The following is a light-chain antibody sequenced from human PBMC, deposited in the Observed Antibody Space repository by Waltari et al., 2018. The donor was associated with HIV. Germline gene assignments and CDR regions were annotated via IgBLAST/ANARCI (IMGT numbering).Light chain of an antibody. CDR2: GAS. J-gene: IGKJ3*01. V-gene: IGKV1-9*01. CDR1: PGIRNY. CDR3: QQQTSYPLT. Sequence: DIVLTQSPPVLSASVGDRITITCRASPGIRNYLAWYQRKQGRAPKLLIYGASTLADGVPSRFGGSGSGTEFTLTITRLQPEDFATYYCQQQTSYPLTFGPGTRVDVK.